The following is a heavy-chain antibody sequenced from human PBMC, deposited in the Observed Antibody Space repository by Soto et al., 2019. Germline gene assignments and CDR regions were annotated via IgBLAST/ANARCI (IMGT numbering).Heavy chain of an antibody. CDR3: ARQRGNYFDY. D-gene: IGHD3-10*01. CDR2: IYYTGST. Sequence: SEPLALPCTVSGASMRTFYWSWIRQPPGKGLEWIGYIYYTGSTNYNPSLKSRVTMSVDTSKKQFSLKLTSVTAADTAVYYCARQRGNYFDYWGQGSLVTVPS. CDR1: GASMRTFY. J-gene: IGHJ4*02. V-gene: IGHV4-59*01.